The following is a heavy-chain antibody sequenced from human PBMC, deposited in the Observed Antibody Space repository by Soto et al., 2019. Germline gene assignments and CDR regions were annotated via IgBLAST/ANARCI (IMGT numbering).Heavy chain of an antibody. CDR3: ARGGYYDSSGSSNYHYYGMNV. CDR2: ISAYDDNT. D-gene: IGHD3-22*01. J-gene: IGHJ6*02. CDR1: GYRFTSYG. Sequence: QAQLVQSGPEVKKPGASVKVSCKASGYRFTSYGISWVRQAPGQGLEWLGWISAYDDNTKYAHTRQGRVSMSTDTSKNTADMELRSLRSDDTAMYYCARGGYYDSSGSSNYHYYGMNVWGQGTTVTVSS. V-gene: IGHV1-18*01.